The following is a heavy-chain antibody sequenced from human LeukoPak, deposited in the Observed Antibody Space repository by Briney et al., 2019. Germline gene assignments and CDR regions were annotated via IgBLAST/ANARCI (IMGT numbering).Heavy chain of an antibody. CDR2: IKQDGSEK. V-gene: IGHV3-7*01. Sequence: GGSLRLSCAASGFTFSSYWVSWVRQAPGKGLEWVANIKQDGSEKYYVDSVKGRFTISRDNAKNSLYLQMNSLRAEDTAVYYCARETRVYDFWSGYFWFDPWGQGTLVTVSS. CDR1: GFTFSSYW. J-gene: IGHJ5*02. D-gene: IGHD3-3*01. CDR3: ARETRVYDFWSGYFWFDP.